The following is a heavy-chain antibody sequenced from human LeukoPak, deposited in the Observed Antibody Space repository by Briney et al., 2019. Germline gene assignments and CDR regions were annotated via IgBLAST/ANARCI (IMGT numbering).Heavy chain of an antibody. Sequence: SETLSLTCTVSGGSISSYYWSWIRQPPGKGLEWIGSINYSGSTYYNPSLYYNPSLKSRVTISVDTSKNQLSLKLSSVTAADTAVYYCARDGCSSNSCPLDYWGKGTLVTVSS. D-gene: IGHD2-2*01. CDR3: ARDGCSSNSCPLDY. CDR2: INYSGST. V-gene: IGHV4-39*02. J-gene: IGHJ4*02. CDR1: GGSISSYY.